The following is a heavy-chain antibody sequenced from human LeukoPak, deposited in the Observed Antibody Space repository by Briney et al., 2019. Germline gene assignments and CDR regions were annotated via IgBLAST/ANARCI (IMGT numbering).Heavy chain of an antibody. J-gene: IGHJ4*02. D-gene: IGHD6-6*01. CDR2: IYYSGST. V-gene: IGHV4-39*02. Sequence: SETPSLTCTVSGGSISSSSYYWGWIRQPPGKGLEWIVSIYYSGSTYYNPSLKSRVTISVDTSKNHFSLKLSSVTAADTAVYYCARLSIAARPPYYFDYWGQGTLVTVSS. CDR3: ARLSIAARPPYYFDY. CDR1: GGSISSSSYY.